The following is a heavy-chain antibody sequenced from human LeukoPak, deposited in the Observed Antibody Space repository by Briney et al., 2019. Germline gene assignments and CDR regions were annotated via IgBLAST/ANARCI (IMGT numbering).Heavy chain of an antibody. V-gene: IGHV3-53*01. Sequence: PGGSLRLSCAASGFTVSSTYMSWVRQTPGKGLEWVSVIYSDGKVYYIDSVKGRFTVSRDNAKNTLYLQMNSLRAEDTAVYYCARDDYGDYYFDYWGQGTLVTVSS. CDR1: GFTVSSTY. J-gene: IGHJ4*02. CDR2: IYSDGKV. CDR3: ARDDYGDYYFDY. D-gene: IGHD4-17*01.